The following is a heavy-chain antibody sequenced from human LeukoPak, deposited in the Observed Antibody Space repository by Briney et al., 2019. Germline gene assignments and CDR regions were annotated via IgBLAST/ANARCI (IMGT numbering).Heavy chain of an antibody. CDR2: ISSSGSTI. CDR3: ARDGCTSCPIDY. V-gene: IGHV3-11*04. D-gene: IGHD2-2*01. J-gene: IGHJ4*02. Sequence: PGGSLRLSCAASGFTFSDYYMSWIRQAPGKGPEWVSYISSSGSTIYYADSGQGRFTISRDNAKNSLYLQMNSLRAEDTAVYYCARDGCTSCPIDYWGQGTLVTVSS. CDR1: GFTFSDYY.